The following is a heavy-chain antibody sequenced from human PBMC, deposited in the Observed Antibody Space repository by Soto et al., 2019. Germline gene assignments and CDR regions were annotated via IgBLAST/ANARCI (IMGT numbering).Heavy chain of an antibody. CDR3: ARGIGTAMVTVDY. D-gene: IGHD5-18*01. CDR1: GGTFSSYA. V-gene: IGHV1-69*13. J-gene: IGHJ4*02. Sequence: SVKVSCKASGGTFSSYAISWVRQAPGQGLEWMGGIIPIFGTANYAQKFQGRVTITADESTSAAYMELSSLRSEDTAVYYCARGIGTAMVTVDYWGQGTLVTGSS. CDR2: IIPIFGTA.